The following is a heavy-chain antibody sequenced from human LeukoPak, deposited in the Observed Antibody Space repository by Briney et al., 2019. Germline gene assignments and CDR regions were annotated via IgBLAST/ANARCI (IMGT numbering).Heavy chain of an antibody. CDR2: ISGSSRSI. V-gene: IGHV3-48*01. J-gene: IGHJ4*02. CDR1: GFIFRTYS. Sequence: GGSLRLSCAASGFIFRTYSLTWVRQAPGKGLEWVSYISGSSRSIYYADSVKGRFTISRDNAENSLYLQMNSLRAEDTAVYCCARVPGYDSSGYFDYWGQGTLVTVSS. CDR3: ARVPGYDSSGYFDY. D-gene: IGHD3-22*01.